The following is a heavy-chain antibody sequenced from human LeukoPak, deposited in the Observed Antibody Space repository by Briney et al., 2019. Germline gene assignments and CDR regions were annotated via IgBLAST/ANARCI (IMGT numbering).Heavy chain of an antibody. D-gene: IGHD6-13*01. J-gene: IGHJ6*02. CDR1: GYTFTSNG. CDR2: ISADNGNT. V-gene: IGHV1-18*01. CDR3: ARDTPHDSSWYYYGMDV. Sequence: ASVKVSCKASGYTFTSNGISWVRQAPGQGLEWMGWISADNGNTNYAQKLQGRVTMITDTSTSTAYMELRSLRSADTAVYYCARDTPHDSSWYYYGMDVWGQGTTVTVSS.